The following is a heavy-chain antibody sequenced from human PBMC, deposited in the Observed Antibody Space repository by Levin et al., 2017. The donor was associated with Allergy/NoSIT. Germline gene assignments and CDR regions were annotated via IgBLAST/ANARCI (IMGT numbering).Heavy chain of an antibody. V-gene: IGHV4-4*02. D-gene: IGHD2-15*01. Sequence: PGGSLRLSCAVSGGSITSNNWWSWVRQPPGKGLEWIGEIYHSGSTNYNPSLKSRVTISIDKSKNLFSLKLSSVTAADTAVYYCARDLDCSGGSCYSAYFQHWGQGTLVTVSS. CDR3: ARDLDCSGGSCYSAYFQH. CDR2: IYHSGST. J-gene: IGHJ1*01. CDR1: GGSITSNNW.